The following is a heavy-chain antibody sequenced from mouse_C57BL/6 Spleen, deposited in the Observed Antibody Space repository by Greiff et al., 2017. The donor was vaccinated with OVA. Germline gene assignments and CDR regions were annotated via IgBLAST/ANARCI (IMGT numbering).Heavy chain of an antibody. CDR1: GFTFSSSG. Sequence: EVQGVESGGDFVMPGGSLKLSCAASGFTFSSSGMSWVRPTPDQRLEWVATLSNGCCYPYYPDSVKGRFTISRDNAKNTLYLQMSSLKSEDTAMYYCARRTGTAMDYWGQGTSVTVSS. CDR3: ARRTGTAMDY. D-gene: IGHD4-1*01. V-gene: IGHV5-6*01. J-gene: IGHJ4*01. CDR2: LSNGCCYP.